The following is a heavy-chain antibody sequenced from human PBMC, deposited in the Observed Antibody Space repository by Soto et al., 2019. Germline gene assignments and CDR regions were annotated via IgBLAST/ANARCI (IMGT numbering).Heavy chain of an antibody. D-gene: IGHD3-16*01. CDR3: ACNTGDDAFDI. CDR1: GGSISSYY. Sequence: SETLSLTCTVSGGSISSYYWSWIRQPPGKGLEWIGYIYYSGSTNYNPSLKSRVTISVDTSKNQFSLKLSSVTAADTAVYYCACNTGDDAFDIWGHGTMVPVS. V-gene: IGHV4-59*08. CDR2: IYYSGST. J-gene: IGHJ3*02.